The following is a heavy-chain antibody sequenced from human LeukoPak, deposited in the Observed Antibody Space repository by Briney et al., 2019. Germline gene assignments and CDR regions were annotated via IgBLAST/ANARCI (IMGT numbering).Heavy chain of an antibody. CDR2: IYHTGST. V-gene: IGHV4-59*01. D-gene: IGHD6-19*01. Sequence: SETLCLTCTVSGGSIGDYYWSWVRQTPEKGLEWIGYIYHTGSTKYNPSLETRAVLSLDTSNNQFSLRLTSVTAADTAVYYCARGGWSYFDYWGRGTLVTVSS. CDR3: ARGGWSYFDY. CDR1: GGSIGDYY. J-gene: IGHJ4*02.